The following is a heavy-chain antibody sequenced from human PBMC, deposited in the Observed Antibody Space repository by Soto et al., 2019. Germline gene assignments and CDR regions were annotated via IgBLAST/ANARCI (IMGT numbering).Heavy chain of an antibody. Sequence: KPSETLSLTCAVYGGSFSGYYWSWIRQPPGKGLEWIGEINHSGGTNYNPSLKSRVTISVDTSKNQFSLKMSSVTAADTAVYYSARVDSTYYYYYGMDVWGQGTTVTVSS. CDR2: INHSGGT. CDR3: ARVDSTYYYYYGMDV. D-gene: IGHD2-2*01. V-gene: IGHV4-34*01. J-gene: IGHJ6*02. CDR1: GGSFSGYY.